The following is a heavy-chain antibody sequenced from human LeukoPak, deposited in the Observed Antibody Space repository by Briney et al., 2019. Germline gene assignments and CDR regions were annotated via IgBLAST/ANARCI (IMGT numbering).Heavy chain of an antibody. Sequence: PSETLCLTCTVSGVSISSYYWSWIRQPPGKGLEWIGSIYYSGSTYYNPSLKSRVTISVDTSKNQFSLKLSSVTAADTAVYYCASSGAAEGPTLNWFDPWSAGPPVTVSS. CDR1: GVSISSYY. CDR2: IYYSGST. J-gene: IGHJ5*02. V-gene: IGHV4-39*01. D-gene: IGHD6-13*01. CDR3: ASSGAAEGPTLNWFDP.